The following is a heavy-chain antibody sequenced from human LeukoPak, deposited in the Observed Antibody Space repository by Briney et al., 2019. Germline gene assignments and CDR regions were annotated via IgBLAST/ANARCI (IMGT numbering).Heavy chain of an antibody. D-gene: IGHD3-3*01. V-gene: IGHV3-30*18. CDR3: AKEWGGYDAFDI. Sequence: SGGSLRLSYGASGFTFSSYGMHWFRQAPGKGLECVAALSNGANTIAHAPAVKGQFTSSSDNARNTLFVQMNSLRPEDTALFYWAKEWGGYDAFDIWGQGTMVTVSS. J-gene: IGHJ3*02. CDR2: LSNGANTI. CDR1: GFTFSSYG.